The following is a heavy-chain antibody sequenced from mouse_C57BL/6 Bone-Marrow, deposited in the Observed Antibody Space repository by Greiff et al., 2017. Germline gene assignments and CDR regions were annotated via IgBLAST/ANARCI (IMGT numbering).Heavy chain of an antibody. D-gene: IGHD2-4*01. CDR3: ERDGYDYAGFAY. V-gene: IGHV5-6*01. CDR2: ISSGGSYT. Sequence: EVKLMESGGDLVKPGGSLKLSCAASGFTFSSYGMSWVRQTPDKRLEWVATISSGGSYTYYPDSVKGRFTISRDNAKNTLYLQMSSLKSEDTAMYYCERDGYDYAGFAYWGQGTLVTVSA. J-gene: IGHJ3*01. CDR1: GFTFSSYG.